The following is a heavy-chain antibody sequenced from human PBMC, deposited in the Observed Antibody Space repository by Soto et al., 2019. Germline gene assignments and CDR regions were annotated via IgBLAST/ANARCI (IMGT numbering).Heavy chain of an antibody. CDR1: GYTFTNHG. J-gene: IGHJ4*02. CDR2: ISGHNGNT. CDR3: ARDLYPLAYYFDY. V-gene: IGHV1-18*01. Sequence: ASVKVSCKASGYTFTNHGISWVRQAPGQGLEWLGWISGHNGNTKYAQRLQGRVTMTTDTSTSTAYMELRSPKSDDTAVYYCARDLYPLAYYFDYWGQGTLVTVSS.